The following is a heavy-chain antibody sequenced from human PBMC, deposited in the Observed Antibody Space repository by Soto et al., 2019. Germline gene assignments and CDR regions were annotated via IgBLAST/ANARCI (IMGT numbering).Heavy chain of an antibody. J-gene: IGHJ6*02. D-gene: IGHD2-2*01. CDR3: ARLGGFCSSTNCYGYYAMDV. CDR1: GGSISSGPYS. V-gene: IGHV4-39*02. CDR2: FHYGEST. Sequence: SETLSLTCTVSGGSISSGPYSWGWIRQPPGEGLEWIATFHYGESTHYNPSLESRVTVSVDTSQNHFSLKVSSVTVADTVVYYFARLGGFCSSTNCYGYYAMDVWGQGTTVTVSS.